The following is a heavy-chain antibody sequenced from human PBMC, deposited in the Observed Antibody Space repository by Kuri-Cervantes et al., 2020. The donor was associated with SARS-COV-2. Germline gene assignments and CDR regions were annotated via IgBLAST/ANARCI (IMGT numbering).Heavy chain of an antibody. J-gene: IGHJ3*02. CDR1: GGSFSGYY. Sequence: SQTLSLTCAVYGGSFSGYYWSSIRQPPGKGLEWIGEINHSGSTNYNPSLKSRVTISVDTSKNQFSLKLCSVTAADTAVYYCARGMELYIPRAFDIWGQGTMVTVSS. D-gene: IGHD1-7*01. CDR3: ARGMELYIPRAFDI. V-gene: IGHV4-34*01. CDR2: INHSGST.